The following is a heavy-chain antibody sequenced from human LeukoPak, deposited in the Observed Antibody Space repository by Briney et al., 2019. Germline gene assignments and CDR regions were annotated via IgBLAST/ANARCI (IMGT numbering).Heavy chain of an antibody. D-gene: IGHD6-13*01. Sequence: GASVKVSCKASGYTFTSYDINWVRQATGQGLEWMGWMNPNSGNTGYAQRFQGRVTMTRNTSISTAYMELSSLTSEDTAVYYCAREGSSSWYYFDYWGQGTLVTVSS. CDR3: AREGSSSWYYFDY. V-gene: IGHV1-8*01. J-gene: IGHJ4*02. CDR1: GYTFTSYD. CDR2: MNPNSGNT.